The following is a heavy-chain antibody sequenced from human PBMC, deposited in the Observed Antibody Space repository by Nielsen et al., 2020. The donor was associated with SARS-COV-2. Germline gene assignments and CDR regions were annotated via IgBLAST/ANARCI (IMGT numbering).Heavy chain of an antibody. J-gene: IGHJ4*02. CDR2: ISYDGSNK. D-gene: IGHD3-16*01. Sequence: GESLKISCAASGFTFSSYGMHWVRQAPGKGLEWVAVISYDGSNKYYADSVKGRFTISRDNSKNTLYLQMNSLRAEDTAVYYCAREGATNFDYWGQGTLVTVSS. V-gene: IGHV3-30*03. CDR1: GFTFSSYG. CDR3: AREGATNFDY.